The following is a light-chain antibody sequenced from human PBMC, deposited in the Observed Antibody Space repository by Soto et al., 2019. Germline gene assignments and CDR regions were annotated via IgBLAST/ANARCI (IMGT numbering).Light chain of an antibody. J-gene: IGLJ3*02. Sequence: QSALTQPASVSGSPGQSITISCTGATSDVGSHSLVSWFQQHPGEAPKLMIYEANKRPSGVSNRFSGSKSDNTASLTISGLQDEDDADYYCCSYAGSGTWMFGEGTKLTVL. CDR2: EAN. CDR3: CSYAGSGTWM. V-gene: IGLV2-23*01. CDR1: TSDVGSHSL.